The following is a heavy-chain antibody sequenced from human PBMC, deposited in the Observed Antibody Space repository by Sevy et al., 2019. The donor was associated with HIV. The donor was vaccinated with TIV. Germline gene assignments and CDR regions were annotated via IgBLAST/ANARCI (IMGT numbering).Heavy chain of an antibody. Sequence: GGSLRLSCAASGFTFSSYDMHWVRQATGKGLEWVSAIGTAGDTYYPGSVKGRFTISRENAKNSLDLQMNSLRAGDTAVYYCARQYCSSTSCSRAFDYWGQGTLVTVSS. J-gene: IGHJ4*02. V-gene: IGHV3-13*01. CDR2: IGTAGDT. CDR3: ARQYCSSTSCSRAFDY. CDR1: GFTFSSYD. D-gene: IGHD2-2*01.